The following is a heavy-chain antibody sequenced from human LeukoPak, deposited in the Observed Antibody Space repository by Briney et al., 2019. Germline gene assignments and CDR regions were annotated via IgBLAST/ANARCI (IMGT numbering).Heavy chain of an antibody. CDR2: ISSSSSTI. J-gene: IGHJ4*02. CDR3: AKDERNWNYNLASQTYD. D-gene: IGHD1-7*01. Sequence: GGSQRLSCAASGFDFKNYGMHWVRQAPGKGLEWVSYISSSSSTIYYADSVKGRFTISRDNAKNSLYLQMNSLRAEDTAVYYCAKDERNWNYNLASQTYDWGQGTLVTVSS. CDR1: GFDFKNYG. V-gene: IGHV3-48*04.